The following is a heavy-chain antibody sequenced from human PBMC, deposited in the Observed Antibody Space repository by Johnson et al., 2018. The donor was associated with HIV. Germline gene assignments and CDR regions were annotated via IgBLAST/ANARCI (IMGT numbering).Heavy chain of an antibody. D-gene: IGHD3-22*01. Sequence: VQLVESGGGLVQPGGSLRLSCAASGLSFSKSWMHWVRQAPGKGLMWVSGIYENENIINYADSVKGRFTISRDNAKNTLYLQMNSLRAEDTAVYYCVRVIGYDSSGKAFDIWGRGTMVTVSS. CDR2: IYENENII. V-gene: IGHV3-74*01. CDR1: GLSFSKSW. CDR3: VRVIGYDSSGKAFDI. J-gene: IGHJ3*02.